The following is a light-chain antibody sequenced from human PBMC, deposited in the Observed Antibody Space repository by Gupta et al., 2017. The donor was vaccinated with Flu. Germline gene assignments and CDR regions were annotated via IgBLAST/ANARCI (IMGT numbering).Light chain of an antibody. CDR1: QSVSSSY. V-gene: IGKV3-20*01. J-gene: IGKJ2*01. CDR2: AAS. CDR3: QQDGSSNT. Sequence: EIVLTQSPGTLSLSPGERATLSCRASQSVSSSYLAWYQQKPGQAPRLLINAASSRATGIPDRFSGSGSGTDFTLTSSRREPEDFAVYYWQQDGSSNTFGQGTKMEIK.